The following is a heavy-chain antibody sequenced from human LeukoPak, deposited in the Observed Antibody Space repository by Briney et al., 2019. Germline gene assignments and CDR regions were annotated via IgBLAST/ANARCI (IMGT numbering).Heavy chain of an antibody. J-gene: IGHJ4*02. CDR1: GFTFSSYT. CDR3: ARLDEYRSSSSCEY. V-gene: IGHV3-48*01. Sequence: GGSLRLSCAASGFTFSSYTMNWVRQAPGKGLEWVSYITSSSNTIYYADSVKGRFTISRDNAKNSLYLQMNSLRAEDTAVYYCARLDEYRSSSSCEYWGQGTLVTVSS. D-gene: IGHD6-6*01. CDR2: ITSSSNTI.